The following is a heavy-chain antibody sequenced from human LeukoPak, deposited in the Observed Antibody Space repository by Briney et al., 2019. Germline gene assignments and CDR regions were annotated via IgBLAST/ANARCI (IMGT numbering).Heavy chain of an antibody. V-gene: IGHV1-2*02. D-gene: IGHD3-10*01. Sequence: ASVKVSCKASGYIFTGYYMHWVRQAPGQGLEWMGWINPNSGGTDYVQKFQDRVTMTRDTSITTAYLELSTLRSDDAAVYYCAGEKDKMNYNSGSYSPLGYWGLGTLVTVSS. CDR1: GYIFTGYY. CDR3: AGEKDKMNYNSGSYSPLGY. J-gene: IGHJ4*02. CDR2: INPNSGGT.